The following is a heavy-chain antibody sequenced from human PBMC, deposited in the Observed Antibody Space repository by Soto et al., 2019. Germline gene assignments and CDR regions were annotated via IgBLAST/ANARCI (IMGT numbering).Heavy chain of an antibody. J-gene: IGHJ6*02. CDR1: GFTFSSYA. CDR3: AKGTKEGWLLSYYYYGMDV. CDR2: ISGSGGST. V-gene: IGHV3-23*01. D-gene: IGHD3-3*01. Sequence: EVQLLESGGGLVQPGGSLRLSCAASGFTFSSYAMSWVRQAPGKGLEWVSAISGSGGSTYYADSVKGRFTISRDNSKNTLYLQMNSLRAEDTAVYYCAKGTKEGWLLSYYYYGMDVWGQGTTVTVSS.